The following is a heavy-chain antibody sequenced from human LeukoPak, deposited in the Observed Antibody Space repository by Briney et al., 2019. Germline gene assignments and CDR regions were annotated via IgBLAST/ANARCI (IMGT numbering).Heavy chain of an antibody. V-gene: IGHV1-2*02. D-gene: IGHD1-26*01. CDR3: ARGSYGYD. CDR1: GYTFTDYY. Sequence: APVKVSCKASGYTFTDYYLHWVRQAPGQGLERVGWINPNPNSGGTSYAQKFQGRVTMTRDTSINTAYMELSGLRSDDTAVYFCARGSYGYDWGQGTLVTVSS. CDR2: INPNPNSGGT. J-gene: IGHJ4*02.